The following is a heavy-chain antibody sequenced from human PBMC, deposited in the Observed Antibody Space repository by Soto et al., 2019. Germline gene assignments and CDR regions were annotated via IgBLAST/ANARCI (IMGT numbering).Heavy chain of an antibody. CDR2: INAGNGNT. CDR3: ARGGGWYVWFDP. V-gene: IGHV1-3*01. Sequence: ASVKVSCKASGYTFTSYAMNWVRQAPGQGLEWMGWINAGNGNTKYSQKFQGRVTITRDTSASTAYMELSSLRSEDTAVYYCARGGGWYVWFDPWGQGTLVTVSS. D-gene: IGHD6-19*01. CDR1: GYTFTSYA. J-gene: IGHJ5*02.